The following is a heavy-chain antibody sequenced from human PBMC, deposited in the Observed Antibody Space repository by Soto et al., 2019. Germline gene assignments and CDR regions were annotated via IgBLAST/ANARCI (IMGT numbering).Heavy chain of an antibody. J-gene: IGHJ4*02. CDR2: ISSSSSYI. CDR3: ARAPNTAMAPGLDY. Sequence: SLRLSCAASGFTFSSYSMNWVRQAPGKGLEWVSSISSSSSYIYYADSVKGRFTVSRDNAKNSLYLQMNSLRAEDTAVYYCARAPNTAMAPGLDYWGQGTLVTVSS. CDR1: GFTFSSYS. D-gene: IGHD5-18*01. V-gene: IGHV3-21*01.